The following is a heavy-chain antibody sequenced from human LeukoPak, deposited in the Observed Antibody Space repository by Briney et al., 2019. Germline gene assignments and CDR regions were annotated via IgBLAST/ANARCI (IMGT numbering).Heavy chain of an antibody. CDR2: IDYDGGSG. Sequence: PGGSLRLSCTVSGFTLSSYEMSWTRQAPGKGLEWVSSIDYDGGSGHYADSVKGRFTISRDNSNNTLFLHLNSLRGEDTAVYYCAKPARTDYTDYWGQGTLVTVSS. D-gene: IGHD1-14*01. J-gene: IGHJ4*02. CDR1: GFTLSSYE. CDR3: AKPARTDYTDY. V-gene: IGHV3-23*01.